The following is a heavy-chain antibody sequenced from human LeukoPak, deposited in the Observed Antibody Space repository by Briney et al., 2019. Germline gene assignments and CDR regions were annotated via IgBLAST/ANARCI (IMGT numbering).Heavy chain of an antibody. V-gene: IGHV4-31*03. Sequence: SQTLSLTCTVSGGSVSSGGYYWSWIRQHPGKGLECIGYIYYSGATYYNPSLKSRVTISVDTSKNQFSLKLSSVTAADTAVYYCARGAGSADYYDSSGSSRSFDYWGQGTLVTVSS. CDR2: IYYSGAT. CDR1: GGSVSSGGYY. CDR3: ARGAGSADYYDSSGSSRSFDY. J-gene: IGHJ4*02. D-gene: IGHD3-22*01.